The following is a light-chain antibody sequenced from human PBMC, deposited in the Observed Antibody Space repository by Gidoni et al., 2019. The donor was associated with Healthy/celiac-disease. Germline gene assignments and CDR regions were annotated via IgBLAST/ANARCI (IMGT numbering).Light chain of an antibody. CDR3: QQYGSSPPVT. J-gene: IGKJ5*01. CDR1: QSVSSSY. CDR2: GAS. V-gene: IGKV3-20*01. Sequence: EIVLTQSPGTLSLSPGERATLSCRASQSVSSSYLAWYQQKPGQALRLLIYGASSSATGIPDRFSGSGSGTDFTLTISRLEPEDFAVYYCQQYGSSPPVTFXXXTRLEIK.